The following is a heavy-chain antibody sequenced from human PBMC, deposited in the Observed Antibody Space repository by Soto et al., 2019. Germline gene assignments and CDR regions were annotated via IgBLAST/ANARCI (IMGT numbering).Heavy chain of an antibody. V-gene: IGHV1-18*01. Sequence: ASVKVSCKASGYTFTSYGISWVRQAPGQGLEWMGWISGYNDNTNYAQKLQGRVTMTTDTSTSTVYMELRSLRSDDTAVYYCARDRYYYGSGSYSGFIDYWGQGTLVTVSS. CDR3: ARDRYYYGSGSYSGFIDY. D-gene: IGHD3-10*01. J-gene: IGHJ4*02. CDR2: ISGYNDNT. CDR1: GYTFTSYG.